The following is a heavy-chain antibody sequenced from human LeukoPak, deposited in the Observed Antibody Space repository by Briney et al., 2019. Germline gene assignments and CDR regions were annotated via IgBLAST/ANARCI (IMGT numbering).Heavy chain of an antibody. CDR2: ISGRGITT. CDR3: AKVEYDRRWDAFDI. D-gene: IGHD3-22*01. J-gene: IGHJ3*02. Sequence: GGSVRLFCAAPGFTFYSYDMSWVRQAPGKGLEWVSAISGRGITTYYPGSVKGRFTISRDNSKNTLYLQMNSLRAEDTALYYCAKVEYDRRWDAFDIWGQGTMVTVSS. V-gene: IGHV3-23*01. CDR1: GFTFYSYD.